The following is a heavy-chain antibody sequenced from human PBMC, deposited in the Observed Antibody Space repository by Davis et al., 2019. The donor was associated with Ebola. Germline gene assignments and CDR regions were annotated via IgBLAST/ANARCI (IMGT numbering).Heavy chain of an antibody. J-gene: IGHJ4*02. Sequence: GESLKISCAASGFTFSRHGMHWVRQAPGKGLEWVAIISYDGTKAYYGDSVKGRFTISRDGPKNTVYLQMDSLRPDDTAVYYCARDAHMVALGLDSWGQGTLVTVSS. CDR3: ARDAHMVALGLDS. CDR2: ISYDGTKA. D-gene: IGHD2-15*01. CDR1: GFTFSRHG. V-gene: IGHV3-30*19.